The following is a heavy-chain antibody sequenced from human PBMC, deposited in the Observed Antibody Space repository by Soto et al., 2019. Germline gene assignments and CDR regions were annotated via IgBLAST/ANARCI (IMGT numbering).Heavy chain of an antibody. Sequence: VQLVQSRGEVKKPGASVKVSCKTSGYSFTTYGISWVRQAPGQGLEWMGWISGYNGNTNYAQKLKGRLTMTTDTSTSTAYMELRSLTSDDTAVYYCAREGPAPYYYYGMDVWGQGSTVTVSS. CDR3: AREGPAPYYYYGMDV. J-gene: IGHJ6*02. CDR2: ISGYNGNT. CDR1: GYSFTTYG. V-gene: IGHV1-18*01.